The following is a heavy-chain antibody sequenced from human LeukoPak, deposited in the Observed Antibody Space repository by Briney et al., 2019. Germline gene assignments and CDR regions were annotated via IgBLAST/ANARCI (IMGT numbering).Heavy chain of an antibody. V-gene: IGHV4-39*01. CDR1: GGSISSSSYY. Sequence: SETLSLTCTVSGGSISSSSYYWGWIRQPPGKGLEWIGSIYYSGSTYYNPSLKSRVTISVDTSKHQFSLKLSSVTAADTAVYYCASQYSNYYYYYMDVWGKGTTVTVSS. J-gene: IGHJ6*03. CDR3: ASQYSNYYYYYMDV. CDR2: IYYSGST. D-gene: IGHD4-11*01.